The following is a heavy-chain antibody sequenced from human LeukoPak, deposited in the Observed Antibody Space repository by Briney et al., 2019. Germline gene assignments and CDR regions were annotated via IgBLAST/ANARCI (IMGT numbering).Heavy chain of an antibody. CDR2: INHSGST. CDR3: ARGIALVF. CDR1: GGSFSGYY. Sequence: SETLSLTCAVYGGSFSGYYWSWIRQPPGKGLELIGEINHSGSTNYNPSLKSRVTISVDTSKNQFSLKLSSVTAADTAVYYCARGIALVFWGQGTLVTVSS. V-gene: IGHV4-34*01. D-gene: IGHD6-13*01. J-gene: IGHJ4*02.